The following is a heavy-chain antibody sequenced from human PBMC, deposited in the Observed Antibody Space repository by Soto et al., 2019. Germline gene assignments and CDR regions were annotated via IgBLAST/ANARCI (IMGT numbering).Heavy chain of an antibody. CDR3: ARLPQVWTITMVGGVTLDY. V-gene: IGHV4-34*01. D-gene: IGHD3-10*01. Sequence: SETLSLTCAVYGGSFSGYYWSWIRQPPGKGLEWIGEINHSGSTNYNPSLKSRVTISVDTSKNQFSLKLSSVTSADTAVYFCARLPQVWTITMVGGVTLDYWGQGTLVTVSS. CDR1: GGSFSGYY. CDR2: INHSGST. J-gene: IGHJ4*02.